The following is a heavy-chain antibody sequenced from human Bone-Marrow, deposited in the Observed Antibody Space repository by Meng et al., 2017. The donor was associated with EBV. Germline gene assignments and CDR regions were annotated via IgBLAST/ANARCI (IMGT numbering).Heavy chain of an antibody. CDR2: INPSGGST. D-gene: IGHD1-26*01. CDR1: GYTFTSYY. CDR3: AISRIVGATGSWFDP. V-gene: IGHV1-46*01. Sequence: GEWVQCGAEVKKPGASVKVSCKESGYTFTSYYMHWVRQAPGQGLEWMGIINPSGGSTSYAQKFQGRVTMTRDTSTSTVYMELSSLRSEDTAVYYCAISRIVGATGSWFDPWGQGTLVTVSS. J-gene: IGHJ5*02.